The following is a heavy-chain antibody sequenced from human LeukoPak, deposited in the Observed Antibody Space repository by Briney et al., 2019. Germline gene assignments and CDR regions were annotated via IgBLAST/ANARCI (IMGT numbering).Heavy chain of an antibody. CDR2: IYRGGST. CDR3: ARDASDENGSSSRIHLDL. V-gene: IGHV3-66*01. CDR1: GFTVSSNY. Sequence: GGSLRLSCAASGFTVSSNYMSWVRQAPGKGLEWVSVIYRGGSTYYADSVKGRFTISRDNAKNSLYLQMNSLRVEDTAVYYCARDASDENGSSSRIHLDLWGRGRLVTVSS. D-gene: IGHD6-6*01. J-gene: IGHJ5*02.